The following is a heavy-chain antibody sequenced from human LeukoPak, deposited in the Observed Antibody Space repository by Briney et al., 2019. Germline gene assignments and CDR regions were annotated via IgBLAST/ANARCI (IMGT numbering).Heavy chain of an antibody. Sequence: GGSLRLSCAASGFTFSTYSMNWVRQAPGKGLEWVSSISISSSYIYYADSVKGRFTISRDNAKNSLFLQMNSLRAEDTALYYCARDRSTNSYAEYFFDYWGQGTLVTVSS. CDR2: ISISSSYI. CDR1: GFTFSTYS. CDR3: ARDRSTNSYAEYFFDY. V-gene: IGHV3-21*01. D-gene: IGHD5-18*01. J-gene: IGHJ4*02.